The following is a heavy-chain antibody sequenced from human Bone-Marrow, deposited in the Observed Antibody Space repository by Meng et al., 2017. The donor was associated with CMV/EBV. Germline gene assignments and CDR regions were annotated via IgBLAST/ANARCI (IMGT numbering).Heavy chain of an antibody. CDR1: GGSFSGYY. CDR2: INHSGST. J-gene: IGHJ6*02. CDR3: ARGVRRYCSSTNCRNYYGMDV. Sequence: SETLSLTCAVYGGSFSGYYWSWIRQPPGKGLEWIGEINHSGSTNYNPSLKSRVTISVDTSKNQFSLKLSSVTAADTAVYYCARGVRRYCSSTNCRNYYGMDVCGQGTTVTVSS. V-gene: IGHV4-34*01. D-gene: IGHD2-2*01.